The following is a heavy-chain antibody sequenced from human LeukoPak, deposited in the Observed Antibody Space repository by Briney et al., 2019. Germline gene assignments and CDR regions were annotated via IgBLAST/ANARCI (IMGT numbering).Heavy chain of an antibody. Sequence: ASVKVSCKASGYTFTGYYMHWVRQAPGQGLEWMGWINPNSGGTNYAQKFQGRVTMTRDTSISTAYMELSRLRSDDTAVYYCARGGGWLQLVGYFQHWGQGTLVTVSS. CDR3: ARGGGWLQLVGYFQH. CDR1: GYTFTGYY. J-gene: IGHJ1*01. CDR2: INPNSGGT. V-gene: IGHV1-2*02. D-gene: IGHD5-24*01.